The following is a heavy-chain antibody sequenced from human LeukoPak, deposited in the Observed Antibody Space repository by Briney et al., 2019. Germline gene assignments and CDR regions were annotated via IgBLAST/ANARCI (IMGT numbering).Heavy chain of an antibody. CDR2: IWYDGSNK. J-gene: IGHJ6*02. V-gene: IGHV3-33*01. D-gene: IGHD6-13*01. CDR3: ARELEGWYSSSWWNYYYYGMDV. Sequence: TGGSLRLSCAASGFTFSSYGVHWVRQAPGKGLEWVAVIWYDGSNKYYADSVKGRFTISRDNSKNTLYLQMNSLRAEDTAVYYCARELEGWYSSSWWNYYYYGMDVWGQGTTVTVSS. CDR1: GFTFSSYG.